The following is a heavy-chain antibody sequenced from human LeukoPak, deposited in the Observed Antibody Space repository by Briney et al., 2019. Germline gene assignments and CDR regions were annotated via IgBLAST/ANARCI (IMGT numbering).Heavy chain of an antibody. D-gene: IGHD3-10*01. Sequence: SETLSLTCTVSGGSISSYYWSWIRQPPGKGLEWIGEINHSGSTNYNPSLKSRVTISVDTSKNQFPLKLTSATAADTAVYYCARVRWPTTGDKEVRGVNTGGLYMDVWGKGTTVTISS. CDR3: ARVRWPTTGDKEVRGVNTGGLYMDV. CDR2: INHSGST. V-gene: IGHV4-34*01. CDR1: GGSISSYY. J-gene: IGHJ6*03.